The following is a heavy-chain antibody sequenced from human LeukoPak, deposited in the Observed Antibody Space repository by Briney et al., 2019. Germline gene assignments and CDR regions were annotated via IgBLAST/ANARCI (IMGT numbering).Heavy chain of an antibody. J-gene: IGHJ4*02. CDR2: INHSGST. D-gene: IGHD3-10*01. CDR3: ASTMVRGVTDDY. V-gene: IGHV4-34*01. Sequence: PSETLSLTCAVYGGSFSGYYWSWIRQPPGKGLEWIGEINHSGSTNYNPSLKSRVTISVDTSKNQFSLKLSSVTAADTAVYYCASTMVRGVTDDYWGQGTLVTVSS. CDR1: GGSFSGYY.